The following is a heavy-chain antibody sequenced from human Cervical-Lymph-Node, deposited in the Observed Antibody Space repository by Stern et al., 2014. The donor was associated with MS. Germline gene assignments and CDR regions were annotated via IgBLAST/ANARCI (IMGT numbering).Heavy chain of an antibody. CDR1: GYIFTGYY. CDR3: ARGGYYYGEKGLFWLDP. V-gene: IGHV1-2*06. J-gene: IGHJ5*02. D-gene: IGHD5-18*01. Sequence: VQLVQSRAEVKKPGASVKVSCKASGYIFTGYYIHWVRQAPGQGLEWVGRINPNSAGTNSAQKFRGRVTMTTDTSISTAYMELSRLRSDDTAVYYCARGGYYYGEKGLFWLDPWGQGTLVTVSS. CDR2: INPNSAGT.